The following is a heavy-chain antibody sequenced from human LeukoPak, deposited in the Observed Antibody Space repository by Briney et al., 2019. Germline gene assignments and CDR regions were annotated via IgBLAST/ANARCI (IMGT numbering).Heavy chain of an antibody. CDR2: ISYDGSNK. CDR1: GFTFSSYA. V-gene: IGHV3-30-3*01. Sequence: PGRSLRLSCAASGFTFSSYAMHWVRQAPGKGLEWVAVISYDGSNKYYADSVKGRFTISRDNSKNTLYLQMNSLRAEDTAVYYCARTRHLDYWGQGTLVTVSS. CDR3: ARTRHLDY. J-gene: IGHJ4*02.